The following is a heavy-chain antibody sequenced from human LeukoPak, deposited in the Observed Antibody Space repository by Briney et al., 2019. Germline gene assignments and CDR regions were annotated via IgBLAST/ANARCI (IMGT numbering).Heavy chain of an antibody. CDR2: ISGRGDGT. CDR1: RFTFSSYA. CDR3: AKAIAAPVWYFDL. J-gene: IGHJ2*01. Sequence: GGSLRLSCAASRFTFSSYAMSWVRQAPGKGLEWVSTISGRGDGTYYADSVKGRFTISRDNSRNTLYLQMNTLRAEDTAVYYCAKAIAAPVWYFDLWGRGTLVTVSS. V-gene: IGHV3-23*01. D-gene: IGHD6-13*01.